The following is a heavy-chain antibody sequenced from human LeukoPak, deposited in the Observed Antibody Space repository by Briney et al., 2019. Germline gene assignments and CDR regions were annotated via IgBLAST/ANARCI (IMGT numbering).Heavy chain of an antibody. CDR3: ARLKDYDSSGP. V-gene: IGHV4-39*01. Sequence: SETLSLTCTVSGGSISSSSYYWGWIRQPPGKGLEWIGRIYYSGSTYYNPSLKSRVTISVDTSKNQFSLKLSSVTAADTAVYYCARLKDYDSSGPWGQGTLVTVSS. J-gene: IGHJ5*02. CDR2: IYYSGST. CDR1: GGSISSSSYY. D-gene: IGHD3-22*01.